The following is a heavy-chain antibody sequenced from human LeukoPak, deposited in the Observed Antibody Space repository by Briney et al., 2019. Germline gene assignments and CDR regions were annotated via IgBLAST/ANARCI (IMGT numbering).Heavy chain of an antibody. Sequence: PGGSLRLSCAASGFTFSDYGMHWVRQAPGKGLEWVAVISYDGGNKYYTDSVKGRFTISRDNSKNTLYLQVNSLRAEDTAVFYCAKDGRRAPYFETSVPAGYFDYWGQGTLVTVSS. J-gene: IGHJ4*02. CDR3: AKDGRRAPYFETSVPAGYFDY. D-gene: IGHD3-22*01. CDR2: ISYDGGNK. CDR1: GFTFSDYG. V-gene: IGHV3-30*18.